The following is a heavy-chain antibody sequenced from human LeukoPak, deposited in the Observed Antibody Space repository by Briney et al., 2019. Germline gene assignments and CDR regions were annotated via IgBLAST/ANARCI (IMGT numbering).Heavy chain of an antibody. J-gene: IGHJ5*02. Sequence: QTGGSLRLSCAASGFTFSIYNMNWVREAPGKGLEWVSGISGSGESKFYADSVKGRFTVSRDNSKNTLYLQMNSLRVEDTAVYYCARGGYNWDTDAGWFDPWGLGTLVTVSS. CDR1: GFTFSIYN. D-gene: IGHD1/OR15-1a*01. CDR3: ARGGYNWDTDAGWFDP. V-gene: IGHV3-23*01. CDR2: ISGSGESK.